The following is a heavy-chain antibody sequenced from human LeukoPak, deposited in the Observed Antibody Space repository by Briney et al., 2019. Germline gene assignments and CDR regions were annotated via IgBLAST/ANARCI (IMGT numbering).Heavy chain of an antibody. J-gene: IGHJ4*02. Sequence: SETLSLTCTVSGASISSSTYYWGWIRQPPGKGLEWIGGIYYSGGTYYNPSLQSRVTISVDTSKNQFSLKLNSVTAADTAVYYCARRLAAAGSDYFDYWGQGTLVTVSS. CDR3: ARRLAAAGSDYFDY. V-gene: IGHV4-39*01. D-gene: IGHD6-13*01. CDR2: IYYSGGT. CDR1: GASISSSTYY.